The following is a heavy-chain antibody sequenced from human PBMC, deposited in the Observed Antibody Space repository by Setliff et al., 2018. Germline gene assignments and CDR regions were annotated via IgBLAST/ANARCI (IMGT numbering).Heavy chain of an antibody. CDR2: VYNSGTT. J-gene: IGHJ4*02. V-gene: IGHV4-59*12. Sequence: SETLSLTCDVSGGAISSSYWTWIRQSPGKGLEWIGYVYNSGTTSYNPSLKSRLTISMDTSRSQFSLRLRSVTAADTAVCYCAKLTSSTNSYDSWGQGRLVTVPQ. CDR1: GGAISSSY. D-gene: IGHD2-2*01. CDR3: AKLTSSTNSYDS.